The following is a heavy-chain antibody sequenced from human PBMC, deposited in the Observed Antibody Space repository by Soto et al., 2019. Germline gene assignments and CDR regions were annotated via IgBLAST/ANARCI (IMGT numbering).Heavy chain of an antibody. D-gene: IGHD2-2*01. Sequence: QVQLVQSGAEVKKPGSSVKVSCKASGGTFSSYAISWVRQAPGQGLEWMGGIIPIFGTANYAQKFQGRVTITADESTSTAYMEVSSLRSEDTAVYYCARESGPGTYCSSTSCSLFDPWGQGTLVTVSS. CDR3: ARESGPGTYCSSTSCSLFDP. CDR1: GGTFSSYA. J-gene: IGHJ5*02. V-gene: IGHV1-69*01. CDR2: IIPIFGTA.